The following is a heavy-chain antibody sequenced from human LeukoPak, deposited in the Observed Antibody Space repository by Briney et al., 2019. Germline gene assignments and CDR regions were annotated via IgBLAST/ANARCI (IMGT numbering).Heavy chain of an antibody. D-gene: IGHD4-17*01. J-gene: IGHJ4*02. Sequence: SETLSLTCAVYGGSFSGYYWSWIRQPPGKGVEWIGEINHSGSTNYNPSLKSRDTISVDTSKNQFSLKLSSVTAADTAVYYCARVLGARSVTTSVDYWGQGTLVTVSS. CDR2: INHSGST. CDR1: GGSFSGYY. CDR3: ARVLGARSVTTSVDY. V-gene: IGHV4-34*01.